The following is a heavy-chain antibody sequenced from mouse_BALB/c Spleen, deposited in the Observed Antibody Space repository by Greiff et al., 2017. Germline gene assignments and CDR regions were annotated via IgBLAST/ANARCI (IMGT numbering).Heavy chain of an antibody. CDR2: ISSGGSYT. V-gene: IGHV5-9-4*01. CDR1: GFTFSSYA. J-gene: IGHJ4*01. CDR3: AREGEMDY. Sequence: EVNLVESGGGLVKPGGSLKLSCAASGFTFSSYAMSWVRQSTEKRLEWVAEISSGGSYTYYPDTVTGRFTISRDNAKNTLYLEMSSLRSEDTAMYYCAREGEMDYWGQGTSVTVSS.